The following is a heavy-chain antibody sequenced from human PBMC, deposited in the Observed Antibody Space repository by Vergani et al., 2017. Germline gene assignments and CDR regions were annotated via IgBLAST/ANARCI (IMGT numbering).Heavy chain of an antibody. CDR2: IYRTGRT. J-gene: IGHJ4*02. Sequence: QVQLQESGPGLVKPSETLSLTCAVSGFSIDNGYYWDWLRQPPGKGLDWIGSIYRTGRTHFNPSLKSRVTISVDTSNNPFSLRLNSLTAADTAVYYCARRSGIVYDIFSGTQYFFDFWGQGTLVTVSS. CDR1: GFSIDNGYY. CDR3: ARRSGIVYDIFSGTQYFFDF. V-gene: IGHV4-38-2*01. D-gene: IGHD3-9*01.